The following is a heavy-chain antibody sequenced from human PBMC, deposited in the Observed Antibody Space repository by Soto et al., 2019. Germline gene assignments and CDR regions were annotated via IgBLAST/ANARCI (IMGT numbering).Heavy chain of an antibody. D-gene: IGHD5-18*01. CDR1: GGSISSSSYY. V-gene: IGHV4-39*01. CDR3: ARAGYDYYYYYGMDV. CDR2: IYYSGST. Sequence: QLQLQESGPGLVKPSETLSLTCTVSGGSISSSSYYWGWIRQPPGKGLEWIGSIYYSGSTYYNPSLKSRVTISVDTSKNQLSLKLSSVTAADTAVYYCARAGYDYYYYYGMDVWGQGTTVTVSS. J-gene: IGHJ6*02.